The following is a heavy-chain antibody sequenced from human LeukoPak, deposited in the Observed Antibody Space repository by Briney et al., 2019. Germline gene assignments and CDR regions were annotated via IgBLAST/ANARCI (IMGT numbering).Heavy chain of an antibody. D-gene: IGHD3-10*01. V-gene: IGHV4-38-2*02. CDR2: IYHSGST. CDR1: GYSISSGYY. J-gene: IGHJ5*02. CDR3: ARVRAVMVRGVIPYNWFDP. Sequence: PSETLSLTCTVCGYSISSGYYWGWIRQPPGKGLEWIGRIYHSGSTYYNPSLKSRVTISVETAKKQFSLNVRSVTAADTAVYYCARVRAVMVRGVIPYNWFDPWGQGTLVTVSS.